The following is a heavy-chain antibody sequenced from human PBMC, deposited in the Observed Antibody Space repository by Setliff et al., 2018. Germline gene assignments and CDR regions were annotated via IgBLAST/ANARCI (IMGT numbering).Heavy chain of an antibody. CDR1: GFTFSGYW. CDR3: ARDGGEY. D-gene: IGHD3-16*01. CDR2: IKQDGSEK. Sequence: PGGSLRLSCAASGFTFSGYWMGWVRQAPGKGLEWVANIKQDGSEKYYVDSVKGRFTISRDNAKNSLYLQMNSLRAEDTAVYYCARDGGEYWGQGTLVTVSS. V-gene: IGHV3-7*01. J-gene: IGHJ4*02.